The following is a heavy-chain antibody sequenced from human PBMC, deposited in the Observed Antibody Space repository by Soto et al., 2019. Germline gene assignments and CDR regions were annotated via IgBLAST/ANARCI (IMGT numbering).Heavy chain of an antibody. CDR1: RFTFGSYW. J-gene: IGHJ6*02. CDR2: XXXXXXXX. CDR3: ARDKEVLLTNYGMAV. V-gene: IGHV3-74*01. Sequence: GGSLRLSCTAPRFTFGSYWMHWVRQAPGKGLVWVSDXXXXXXXXXYADSVKGRFTISRDNDKKTLYLHMTGLRVDDTGVYYCARDKEVLLTNYGMAVWGQGTTVTVSS.